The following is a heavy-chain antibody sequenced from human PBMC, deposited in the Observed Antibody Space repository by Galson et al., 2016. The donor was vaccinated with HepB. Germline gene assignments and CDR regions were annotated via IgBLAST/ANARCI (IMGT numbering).Heavy chain of an antibody. J-gene: IGHJ4*02. CDR2: IYYSGST. CDR1: GGSISTYGYS. D-gene: IGHD3-22*01. CDR3: ARWKYYDTSHYFFDY. Sequence: TLSLTCAVSGGSISTYGYSWSWIRQPPGKGLEWIGYIYYSGSTYYNPSLESRVTISADMSKHQFSLKLSSVTAADTAVYYCARWKYYDTSHYFFDYWGQGTLVTVSS. V-gene: IGHV4-30-2*01.